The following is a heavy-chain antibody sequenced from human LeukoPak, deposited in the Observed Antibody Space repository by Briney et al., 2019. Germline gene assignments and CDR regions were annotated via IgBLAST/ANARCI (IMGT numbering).Heavy chain of an antibody. J-gene: IGHJ4*02. CDR1: GFTFSSYG. Sequence: GGSLRLSCAASGFTFSSYGIHWVRQAPGKGLEWVSSISSSSSYIYYADSVKGRFTISRDNAKNSLYLQMNSLRAEDTAVYYCARLQGFGELIWGQGTLVTVSS. D-gene: IGHD3-10*01. V-gene: IGHV3-21*01. CDR2: ISSSSSYI. CDR3: ARLQGFGELI.